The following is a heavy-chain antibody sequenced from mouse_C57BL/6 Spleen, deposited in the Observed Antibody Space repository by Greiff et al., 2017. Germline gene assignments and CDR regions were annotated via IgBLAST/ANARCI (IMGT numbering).Heavy chain of an antibody. V-gene: IGHV1-53*01. J-gene: IGHJ4*01. Sequence: QVQLQQPGTELVKPGASVKLSCKASGYTFTSYWMHWVKQRPGQGLEWIGNINPSNGGTNYNEKFKSKATLTVDKSSSTAYMQLSSLTSEDSAVYYCARSSPYYYGSSHYYAMDYWGQGTSVTVSS. D-gene: IGHD1-1*01. CDR3: ARSSPYYYGSSHYYAMDY. CDR2: INPSNGGT. CDR1: GYTFTSYW.